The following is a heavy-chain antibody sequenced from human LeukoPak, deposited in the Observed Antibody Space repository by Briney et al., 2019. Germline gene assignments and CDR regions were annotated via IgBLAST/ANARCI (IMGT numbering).Heavy chain of an antibody. CDR2: IYYSGST. CDR1: GRSISSYY. V-gene: IGHV4-59*01. CDR3: AREIRAGSTSPL. J-gene: IGHJ4*02. D-gene: IGHD2-2*01. Sequence: SETLSLTCTVSGRSISSYYWSWIRQPPGKGLEWIGYIYYSGSTNYNPSLKSRVTISVDTSKNQFSLKLSSVTAADTAVYYCAREIRAGSTSPLWGQGTLVTVSS.